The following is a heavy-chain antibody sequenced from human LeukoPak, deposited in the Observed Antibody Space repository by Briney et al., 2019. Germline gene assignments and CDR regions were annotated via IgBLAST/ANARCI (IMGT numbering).Heavy chain of an antibody. D-gene: IGHD2-15*01. Sequence: GGSLRLSCAASGFTFSSYAMSWVRQAPGKGLEWVSVIYSGGSTYYADSVKGRFTISRDNSKNTLYLQMNSLRAEDTAVYYCARGGSGRPLGYWGQGTLVTVSS. CDR1: GFTFSSYA. V-gene: IGHV3-53*01. CDR3: ARGGSGRPLGY. CDR2: IYSGGST. J-gene: IGHJ4*02.